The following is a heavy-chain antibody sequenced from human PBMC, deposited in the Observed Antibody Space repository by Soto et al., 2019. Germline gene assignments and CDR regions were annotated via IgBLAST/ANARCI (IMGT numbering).Heavy chain of an antibody. D-gene: IGHD6-13*01. CDR3: GRGYVRPAGGPALRYYYYGLGV. Sequence: EVQLVESGGGLVKPGGSLRLSCAASGFTFSSYSMNWVRQAPGKGLEWVSSISSSSSYIYYADSVKGRFTISRDNAKDSLYLEMNSLRAEGTAVFYFGRGYVRPAGGPALRYYYYGLGVWGQGTTVTVSS. J-gene: IGHJ6*02. CDR1: GFTFSSYS. CDR2: ISSSSSYI. V-gene: IGHV3-21*01.